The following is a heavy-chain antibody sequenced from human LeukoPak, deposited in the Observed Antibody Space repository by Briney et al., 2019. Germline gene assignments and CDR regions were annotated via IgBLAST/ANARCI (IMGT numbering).Heavy chain of an antibody. CDR3: AKHLRCSGDSCYRPSYYYYGMDV. Sequence: GGSLRLSCAASDFSFNNAWMNWVRQAPGEGLEWVAFLWSDGTHEHYADSVKGRFTISRDNSKNTLYLQMNSLRAEDTAVYYCAKHLRCSGDSCYRPSYYYYGMDVWGQGTTVTVSS. J-gene: IGHJ6*02. D-gene: IGHD2-15*01. V-gene: IGHV3-30*02. CDR2: LWSDGTHE. CDR1: DFSFNNAW.